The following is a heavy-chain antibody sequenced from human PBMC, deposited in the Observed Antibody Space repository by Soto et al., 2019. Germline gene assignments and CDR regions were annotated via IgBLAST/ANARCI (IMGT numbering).Heavy chain of an antibody. D-gene: IGHD6-13*01. CDR2: IRNKANGYTT. CDR1: GFTFSDHY. CDR3: ARVRSSIWGLDVFDI. V-gene: IGHV3-72*01. J-gene: IGHJ3*02. Sequence: GGSLRLSCAASGFTFSDHYMDWVRQAPGKGLEWVGRIRNKANGYTTEYAASVKGRFTISRDDSKNSVFLQMNSLKTEDTALYYCARVRSSIWGLDVFDIWGQGTMVTVSS.